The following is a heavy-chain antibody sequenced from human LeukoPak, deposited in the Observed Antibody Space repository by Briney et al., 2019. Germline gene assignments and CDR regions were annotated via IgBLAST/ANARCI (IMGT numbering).Heavy chain of an antibody. D-gene: IGHD3-22*01. J-gene: IGHJ4*02. Sequence: PGRSLRLSCAASGFTFSSYAMHWVRQAPGKGLEWVAVISYDGSNKYYADSVKGRFTISRDNSKNTLYLQMNSPRAEDTAVYYCARDRGDYYDSSGPLDYWGQGTLVTVSS. V-gene: IGHV3-30-3*01. CDR1: GFTFSSYA. CDR3: ARDRGDYYDSSGPLDY. CDR2: ISYDGSNK.